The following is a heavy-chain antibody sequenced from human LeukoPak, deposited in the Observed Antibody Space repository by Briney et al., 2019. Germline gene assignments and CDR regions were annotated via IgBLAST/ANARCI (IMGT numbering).Heavy chain of an antibody. V-gene: IGHV1-69*04. CDR2: IIPILGIA. CDR1: GGTFSSYA. J-gene: IGHJ5*02. CDR3: ARDSVAVAGTPGWFDP. Sequence: GASVKVSCKASGGTFSSYAISWMRQAPGQGLEWMGRIIPILGIANYAQKFQGRVTITADKSTSTAYMELSSLRSEDTAVYYCARDSVAVAGTPGWFDPWGQGTLVTVSS. D-gene: IGHD6-19*01.